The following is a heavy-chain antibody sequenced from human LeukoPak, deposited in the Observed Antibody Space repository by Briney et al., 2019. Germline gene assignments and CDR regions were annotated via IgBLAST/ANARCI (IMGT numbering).Heavy chain of an antibody. V-gene: IGHV4-31*03. J-gene: IGHJ4*02. D-gene: IGHD2-15*01. CDR2: IYYSGGT. CDR1: GGSISSGGYY. CDR3: ARGSCSGGSCYSAGFDY. Sequence: PSETLSLTCTVSGGSISSGGYYWSWIRQHPGKGLEWIGYIYYSGGTYYNPSLKSRVTISVDTSKNQFSLKLSSVTAADTAVYHCARGSCSGGSCYSAGFDYWGQGTLVTVSS.